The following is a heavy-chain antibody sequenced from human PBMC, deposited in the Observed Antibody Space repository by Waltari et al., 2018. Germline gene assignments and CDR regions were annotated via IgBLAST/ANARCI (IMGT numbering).Heavy chain of an antibody. D-gene: IGHD3-3*01. CDR1: GGSISSYY. V-gene: IGHV4-59*01. Sequence: QVQLQESGPGLVKPSETLSLTCTVSGGSISSYYWSWIRQPPGKGLEWIGYIYYSGSTNYNPSLKSRVTISVDTSKNQFSLKLSSVTAADTAVYYCARGGQSYDFWSGYYTDYYYYGMDVWGQGTTVTVSS. CDR2: IYYSGST. CDR3: ARGGQSYDFWSGYYTDYYYYGMDV. J-gene: IGHJ6*02.